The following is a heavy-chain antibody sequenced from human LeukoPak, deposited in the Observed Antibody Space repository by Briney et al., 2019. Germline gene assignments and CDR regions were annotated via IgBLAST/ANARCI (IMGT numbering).Heavy chain of an antibody. D-gene: IGHD1-14*01. Sequence: GGSVRLSCAASGFTFDDYHMHWVRQAPGKGLEWVSLISWDGDTTYYADYVKGRFTISRDNSKSSVYLQMNSLRIDDTALYHCAKARRRIGGAFDIWGKGTMVTVSS. CDR1: GFTFDDYH. J-gene: IGHJ3*02. V-gene: IGHV3-43*01. CDR3: AKARRRIGGAFDI. CDR2: ISWDGDTT.